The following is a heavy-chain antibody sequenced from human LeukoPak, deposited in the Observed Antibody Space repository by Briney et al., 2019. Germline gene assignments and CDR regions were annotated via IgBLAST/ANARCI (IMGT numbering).Heavy chain of an antibody. CDR2: INIDGATA. V-gene: IGHV3-74*01. D-gene: IGHD1-26*01. J-gene: IGHJ5*02. CDR3: VRGAVGTGVWFDP. CDR1: GFTFSGYW. Sequence: GGSLRLSCAASGFTFSGYWMHWVRQAPGKGLEWVSRINIDGATANYADSVKGRFTISRDNAKNTLHLQMNSLRADDTAVYYCVRGAVGTGVWFDPWGQGTLVTVSS.